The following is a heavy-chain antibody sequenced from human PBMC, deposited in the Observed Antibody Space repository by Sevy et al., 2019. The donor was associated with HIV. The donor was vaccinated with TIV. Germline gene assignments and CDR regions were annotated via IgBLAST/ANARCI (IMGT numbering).Heavy chain of an antibody. Sequence: GGSLRLSCAASGFTVSSNYMSWVRQAPGKGLEWVSVIYSGGSTYYADSVKGRFTISRDNSKNTLYLQMNSLRAEDTAVYYCARDLTGIAAAGTIWGQGTMVTVSS. CDR3: ARDLTGIAAAGTI. D-gene: IGHD6-13*01. CDR2: IYSGGST. CDR1: GFTVSSNY. V-gene: IGHV3-53*01. J-gene: IGHJ3*02.